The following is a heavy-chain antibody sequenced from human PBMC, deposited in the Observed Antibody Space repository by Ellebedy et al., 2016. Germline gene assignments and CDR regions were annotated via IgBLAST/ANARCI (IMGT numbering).Heavy chain of an antibody. Sequence: SETLSLTXTVSGGSISSGGSYWSWIRQPPGKGLEWIGEINHSGSTNYNPSLKSRVTISVDTSKNQFSLKLSSVTAADTAVYYCARDGRRPRDYYYYYMDVWGKGTTVTVSS. D-gene: IGHD3/OR15-3a*01. J-gene: IGHJ6*03. CDR2: INHSGST. CDR1: GGSISSGGSY. CDR3: ARDGRRPRDYYYYYMDV. V-gene: IGHV4-39*07.